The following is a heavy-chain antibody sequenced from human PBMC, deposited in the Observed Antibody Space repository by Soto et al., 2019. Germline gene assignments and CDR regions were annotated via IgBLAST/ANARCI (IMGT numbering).Heavy chain of an antibody. J-gene: IGHJ4*02. CDR2: ISSRSSTI. D-gene: IGHD2-8*01. CDR3: ASGTNGAFFVY. Sequence: PGGSLRLSCVASGFNFIDYYSSWIRQAPGKGLEWVSYISSRSSTIFYADSVKGRFTISRDNVKNSLYLQMNSLRAEDTAVYYCASGTNGAFFVYWGQGILVTVSS. V-gene: IGHV3-11*01. CDR1: GFNFIDYY.